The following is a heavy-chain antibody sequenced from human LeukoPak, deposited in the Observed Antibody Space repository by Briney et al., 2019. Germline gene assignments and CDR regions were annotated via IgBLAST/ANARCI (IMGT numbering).Heavy chain of an antibody. V-gene: IGHV3-74*01. J-gene: IGHJ4*02. CDR2: ISTDGSIT. Sequence: PGGSLRLSCVASGFTIRNYWMHWVRQAPGKGLVWGSRISTDGSITTNADSVKGRFTFSRDNAKNTLYLQMNTLRAEDTAVYYCARDRGYSDSSGPLDYWGQGTLVTVSS. D-gene: IGHD3-22*01. CDR1: GFTIRNYW. CDR3: ARDRGYSDSSGPLDY.